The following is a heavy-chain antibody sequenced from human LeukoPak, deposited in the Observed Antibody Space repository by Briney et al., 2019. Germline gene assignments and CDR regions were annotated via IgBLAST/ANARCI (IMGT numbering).Heavy chain of an antibody. CDR1: GLTVYTND. CDR2: LNSGGRT. Sequence: AGSLRLSCAASGLTVYTNDMSWVRQAPGKRPEWVAILNSGGRTYYGESVKGRVTISIDNSRNTLSLQLNSVRAADTAMYYCTKSGPPDPYWGQGTMVTVSS. V-gene: IGHV3-53*01. CDR3: TKSGPPDPY. D-gene: IGHD1-14*01. J-gene: IGHJ3*01.